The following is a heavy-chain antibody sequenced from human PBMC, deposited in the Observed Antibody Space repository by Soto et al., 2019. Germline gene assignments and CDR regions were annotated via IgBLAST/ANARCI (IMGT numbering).Heavy chain of an antibody. CDR2: INRSGST. J-gene: IGHJ4*02. D-gene: IGHD3-16*01. V-gene: IGHV4-34*01. Sequence: SETLSLTCAVYGGSFSGYYWSWIRQPPGKGLEWIGEINRSGSTNYNPSLKSRVTISVDTSKNQFSLKLSSVTAADTAVYYCARGLGESNPTPDYWGQGTLVTVSS. CDR3: ARGLGESNPTPDY. CDR1: GGSFSGYY.